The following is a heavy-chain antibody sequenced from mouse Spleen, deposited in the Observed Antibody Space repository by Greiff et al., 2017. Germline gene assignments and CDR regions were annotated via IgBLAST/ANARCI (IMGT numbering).Heavy chain of an antibody. V-gene: IGHV5-6*02. Sequence: EVKLVESGGDLVKPGGSLKLSCAASGFTFSSYGMSWVRQTPDKRLEWVATISSGGSYTYYPDSVKGRFTISRDNAKNTLYLQMSSLKSEDTAMYYCARRGSRFFDYWGQGTTLTVSS. CDR1: GFTFSSYG. CDR2: ISSGGSYT. D-gene: IGHD1-1*01. J-gene: IGHJ2*01. CDR3: ARRGSRFFDY.